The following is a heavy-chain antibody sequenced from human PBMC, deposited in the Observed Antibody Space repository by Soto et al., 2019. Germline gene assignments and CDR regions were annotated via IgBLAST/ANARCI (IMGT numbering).Heavy chain of an antibody. CDR2: ISGSGGST. Sequence: EVKLLASGGGLVQPGGSLRLSCAASGFTFSSYAMSWVRQAPGTWLDWVSAISGSGGSTYYADSVKGRFTIYRDNSKNTLYLQMNSLRAEDTAVYYCAKDVGVHYYESSGVKLDYWGQGTLVTVSS. J-gene: IGHJ4*02. CDR1: GFTFSSYA. D-gene: IGHD3-22*01. V-gene: IGHV3-23*01. CDR3: AKDVGVHYYESSGVKLDY.